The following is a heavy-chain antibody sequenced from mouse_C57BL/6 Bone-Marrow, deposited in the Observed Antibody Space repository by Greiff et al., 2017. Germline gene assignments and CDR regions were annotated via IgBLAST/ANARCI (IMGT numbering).Heavy chain of an antibody. CDR1: GYTFTSYW. J-gene: IGHJ4*01. CDR2: IYPGSGST. Sequence: QVQLQQPGAELVKPGASVKMSCKASGYTFTSYWMTWVKQRPGQGLEWIGDIYPGSGSTNYNEKFKSKATLTVDISSSTAYMQLSSLTSEDSAVYYCARDGYYHYYAMDYWGQGTSVTVSS. V-gene: IGHV1-55*01. D-gene: IGHD2-3*01. CDR3: ARDGYYHYYAMDY.